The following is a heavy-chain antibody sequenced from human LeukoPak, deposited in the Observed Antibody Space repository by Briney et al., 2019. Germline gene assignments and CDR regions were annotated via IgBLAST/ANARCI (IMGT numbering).Heavy chain of an antibody. CDR1: GFTFSSYW. V-gene: IGHV3-74*01. D-gene: IGHD2/OR15-2a*01. CDR3: LRNNTTYGFDD. J-gene: IGHJ4*02. CDR2: IRFDGSNK. Sequence: PGGSLRLSCAASGFTFSSYWMHWVRQAPGKGLVWVSCIRFDGSNKSIGDSVKGRFTISRDNSKNTVYLQMNSLRVEDTAVYYGLRNNTTYGFDDCGQGPLVTVSS.